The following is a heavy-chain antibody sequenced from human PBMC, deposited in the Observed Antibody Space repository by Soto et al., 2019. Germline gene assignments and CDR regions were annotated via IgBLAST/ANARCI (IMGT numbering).Heavy chain of an antibody. CDR2: ISGSGGST. CDR3: ALVVVTAMPNYFDY. J-gene: IGHJ4*02. D-gene: IGHD2-21*02. CDR1: GXTFSSYA. V-gene: IGHV3-23*01. Sequence: LRLSCAASGXTFSSYAMSWVRQAPGKGLEWVSAISGSGGSTYYADSVKGRFTISRDNSKNTLYLQMNSLRAEDTAVYYCALVVVTAMPNYFDYWGQGTLVTVSS.